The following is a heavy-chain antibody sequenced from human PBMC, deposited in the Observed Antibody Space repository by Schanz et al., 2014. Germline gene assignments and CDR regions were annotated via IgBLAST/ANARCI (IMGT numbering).Heavy chain of an antibody. Sequence: QVQLVESGGGVVQPGRSLRLSCAASGFTFSSYGMHWVRQAPGKGLEWVAAMSYDGSIKYYGDSVKGRFTISRDNSKNTLYLQMNSLRAEDTAVYYCAKQIHYDILTVTRNWGQGTLVTVSS. CDR1: GFTFSSYG. D-gene: IGHD3-9*01. CDR3: AKQIHYDILTVTRN. J-gene: IGHJ4*02. CDR2: MSYDGSIK. V-gene: IGHV3-33*06.